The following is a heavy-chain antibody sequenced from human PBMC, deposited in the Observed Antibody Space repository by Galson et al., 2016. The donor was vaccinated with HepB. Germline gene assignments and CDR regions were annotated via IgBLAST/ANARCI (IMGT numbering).Heavy chain of an antibody. CDR3: VRDLRQLWVERYGMDV. Sequence: SLRLSCAASGFSFSDYYMAWIRQAPGKGLEWVSHIRYSGDPMSYADSVMGRFTISRDNAKNTPYLQMNSLRAEDTAVYYGVRDLRQLWVERYGMDVWGQGTTVTVSS. J-gene: IGHJ6*02. CDR2: IRYSGDPM. CDR1: GFSFSDYY. D-gene: IGHD5-18*01. V-gene: IGHV3-11*04.